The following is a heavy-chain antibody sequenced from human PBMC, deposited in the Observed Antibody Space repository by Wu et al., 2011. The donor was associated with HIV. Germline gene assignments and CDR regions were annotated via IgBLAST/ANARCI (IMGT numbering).Heavy chain of an antibody. D-gene: IGHD2-8*01. Sequence: VQLVQSGAEVKHPGESLRISCKASGYIFTSRWVGWVRQMPGKGLEWMGIIYPGNSHTRYGPSFQGQVTISVDKSVSTAYLQWSNLKASDTAMYFCGTNEAHAFDIWGQGTFVTVS. CDR3: GTNEAHAFDI. V-gene: IGHV5-51*03. CDR1: GYIFTSRW. CDR2: IYPGNSHT. J-gene: IGHJ3*02.